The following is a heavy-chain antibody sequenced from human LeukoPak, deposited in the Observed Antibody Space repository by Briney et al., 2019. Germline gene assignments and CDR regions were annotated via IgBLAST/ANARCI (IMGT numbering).Heavy chain of an antibody. D-gene: IGHD3-22*01. Sequence: SETLSLTCTVSGASISSYYWSWIRQPPGKGLEWIGDIYYSGSIKYNPYLKSRVTMSVDTSKNQFSLKLSSVTAADTAIYYCARENPSGYYNRPIDYWGQGTLVTVSS. CDR3: ARENPSGYYNRPIDY. CDR1: GASISSYY. J-gene: IGHJ4*02. CDR2: IYYSGSI. V-gene: IGHV4-59*01.